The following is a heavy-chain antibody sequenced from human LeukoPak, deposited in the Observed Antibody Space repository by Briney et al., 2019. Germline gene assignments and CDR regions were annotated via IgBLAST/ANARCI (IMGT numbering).Heavy chain of an antibody. V-gene: IGHV4-4*07. CDR2: IYTSGST. CDR3: ARGRYPTISFDY. J-gene: IGHJ4*02. Sequence: SETLPLACSVSGGSISSYYWSWIRQPAGKGLEWIGRIYTSGSTNYNPSLKSRVTMSVDTSKNQFSLKLSSVTAADTAVYYCARGRYPTISFDYWGQGTLVTVSS. D-gene: IGHD3-9*01. CDR1: GGSISSYY.